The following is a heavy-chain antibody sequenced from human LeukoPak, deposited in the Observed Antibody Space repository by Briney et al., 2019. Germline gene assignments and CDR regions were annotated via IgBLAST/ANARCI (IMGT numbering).Heavy chain of an antibody. J-gene: IGHJ4*02. D-gene: IGHD3-22*01. V-gene: IGHV3-23*01. CDR2: ISGSGGST. Sequence: GGSLRLSCAASGFTFSSYAMSWVRQAPGKGLEWVSAISGSGGSTYYADSVKGRFTISRDNAKNSLYLQMNSLRAEDTAVYYCATTIYDSSGYHDYWGQGTLVTVSS. CDR1: GFTFSSYA. CDR3: ATTIYDSSGYHDY.